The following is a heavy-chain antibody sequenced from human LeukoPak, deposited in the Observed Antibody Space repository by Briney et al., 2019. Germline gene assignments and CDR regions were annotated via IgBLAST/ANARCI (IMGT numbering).Heavy chain of an antibody. CDR1: GGSIRSYH. D-gene: IGHD4-17*01. J-gene: IGHJ3*02. Sequence: SETLSLTCTVSGGSIRSYHWSWIRQPPGKGLEWIAYISDTGGTNSNPSLKSRVTTSVDTSKNQFSLKLSSVTAADTAVYYCAREVITVTTWGPFDIWGQGTMVTVSS. CDR3: AREVITVTTWGPFDI. V-gene: IGHV4-59*12. CDR2: ISDTGGT.